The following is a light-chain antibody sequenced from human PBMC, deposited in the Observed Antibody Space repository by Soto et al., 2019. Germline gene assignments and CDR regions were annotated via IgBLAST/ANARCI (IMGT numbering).Light chain of an antibody. CDR3: QHRHN. CDR2: DAS. CDR1: QSVSRD. J-gene: IGKJ3*01. Sequence: DIVLTQSPATLSLSPGERATLSCRASQSVSRDFAWYQQKPGQAPRLLIYDASNRATGIPARVSGSGSGTDFTLTINSRQPEDFAVYYCQHRHNFGPGTKVDFK. V-gene: IGKV3-11*01.